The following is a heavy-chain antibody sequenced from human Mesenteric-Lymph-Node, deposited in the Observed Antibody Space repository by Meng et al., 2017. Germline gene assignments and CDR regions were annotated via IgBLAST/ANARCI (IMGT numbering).Heavy chain of an antibody. D-gene: IGHD5-12*01. CDR1: GGSISSGDYY. Sequence: QVQLQESGPGLVKPSQTLSLICTVSGGSISSGDYYWSWIRQPPGKGLEWIGYIYYSGSTYYIPSLKSRVTISVDTSKNQFSLRLSSVTAADTAVYYCARDLGVATSIAGFVYWGQGTLVTVSS. J-gene: IGHJ4*02. CDR2: IYYSGST. V-gene: IGHV4-30-4*01. CDR3: ARDLGVATSIAGFVY.